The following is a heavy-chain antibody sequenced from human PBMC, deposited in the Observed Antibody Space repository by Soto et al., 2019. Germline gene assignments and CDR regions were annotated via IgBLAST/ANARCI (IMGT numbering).Heavy chain of an antibody. CDR2: IRSKANNYAT. J-gene: IGHJ4*02. V-gene: IGHV3-73*01. CDR1: GFSFSASA. D-gene: IGHD2-21*02. Sequence: GGSLRLSCATSGFSFSASARHWVRQVSGKGLEWVARIRSKANNYATTYAPSVKGRFTISRDDSENTVYLQMNSLKTEDTAIYYCAKQIYGGNSWGQGTLVTVSS. CDR3: AKQIYGGNS.